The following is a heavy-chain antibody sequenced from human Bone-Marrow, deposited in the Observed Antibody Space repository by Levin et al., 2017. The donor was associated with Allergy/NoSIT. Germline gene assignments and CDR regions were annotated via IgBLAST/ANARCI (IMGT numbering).Heavy chain of an antibody. CDR1: GFTFSSYG. CDR2: ISYDGSNK. J-gene: IGHJ5*02. D-gene: IGHD5-18*01. V-gene: IGHV3-30*18. CDR3: AKDSRLWLLGWFDP. Sequence: GGSLRLSCAASGFTFSSYGMHWVRQAPGKGLEWVAVISYDGSNKYYADSVKGRFTISRDNSKNTLYLQMNSLRAEDTAVYYCAKDSRLWLLGWFDPWGQGTLVTVSS.